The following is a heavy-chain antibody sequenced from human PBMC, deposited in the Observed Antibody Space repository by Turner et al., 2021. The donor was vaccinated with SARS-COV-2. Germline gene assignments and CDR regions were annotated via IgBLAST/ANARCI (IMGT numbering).Heavy chain of an antibody. CDR3: ARDLGGIRFDY. J-gene: IGHJ4*02. Sequence: EVQLVESGGSVIQPGGSLRPSCAASGFTVSSNYLSWVRQGPGKGLGWVPVIYSGGSTFYADSLKGRFTISRDNSKNTLYLQMNSLRAEDTAFYYCARDLGGIRFDYWGQGTLVTVSS. D-gene: IGHD2-15*01. CDR2: IYSGGST. CDR1: GFTVSSNY. V-gene: IGHV3-53*01.